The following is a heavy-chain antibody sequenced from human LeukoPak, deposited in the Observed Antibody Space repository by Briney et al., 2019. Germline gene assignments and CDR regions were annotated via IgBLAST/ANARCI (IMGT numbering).Heavy chain of an antibody. CDR1: GFTFSSCA. V-gene: IGHV3-23*01. J-gene: IGHJ5*02. Sequence: GGSLRLSCAASGFTFSSCAMSWVRQAPGKGLEWVSAISGSGGSTYYADSVKGRFTISRDNSKNTLYLQMNSLRAEDTAVYYCANRVVVAATNWFDPWGQGTLVTVSS. CDR2: ISGSGGST. D-gene: IGHD2-15*01. CDR3: ANRVVVAATNWFDP.